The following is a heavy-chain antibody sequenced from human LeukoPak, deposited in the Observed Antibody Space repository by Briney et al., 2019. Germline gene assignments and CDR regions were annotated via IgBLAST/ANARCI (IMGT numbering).Heavy chain of an antibody. J-gene: IGHJ4*02. D-gene: IGHD5-18*01. V-gene: IGHV4-59*08. Sequence: PGGSLRLSCAASGFTFSSYWMSWIRQPPGKGLEWIGYVFYSGSTNSNPSLKSRVTLSVDTSKNQLSLKLSAVTAADTAVYYCARHSGGYSYGIFDYWGQGTLLTVSS. CDR1: GFTFSSYW. CDR2: VFYSGST. CDR3: ARHSGGYSYGIFDY.